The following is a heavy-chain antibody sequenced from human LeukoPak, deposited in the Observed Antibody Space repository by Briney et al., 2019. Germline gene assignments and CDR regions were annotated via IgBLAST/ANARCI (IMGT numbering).Heavy chain of an antibody. V-gene: IGHV4-30-2*05. CDR2: IYHSGST. Sequence: SETLSLTCAVSGGSISSGGYSWSWIRQPPGKGLEWIGYIYHSGSTYYNPSLKSRVTISVDTSKNQFSLKLSSVTAADTAVYYCARYAYYDSSGNRFDIWGQGTMVTVSS. J-gene: IGHJ3*02. CDR1: GGSISSGGYS. CDR3: ARYAYYDSSGNRFDI. D-gene: IGHD3-22*01.